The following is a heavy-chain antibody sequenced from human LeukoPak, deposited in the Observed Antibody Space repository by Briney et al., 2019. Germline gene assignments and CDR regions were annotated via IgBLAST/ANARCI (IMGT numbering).Heavy chain of an antibody. V-gene: IGHV3-21*04. J-gene: IGHJ6*03. CDR1: GFTFSSYW. Sequence: GGSLRLSCAASGFTFSSYWMSWVRQAPGKGLEWVSSNSSSSSYIYYADSVKGRFTISRDNAKNSLYLQMDSLRVEDTAVYFCARDRDNYMDVWGKGTTVTISS. CDR3: ARDRDNYMDV. CDR2: NSSSSSYI.